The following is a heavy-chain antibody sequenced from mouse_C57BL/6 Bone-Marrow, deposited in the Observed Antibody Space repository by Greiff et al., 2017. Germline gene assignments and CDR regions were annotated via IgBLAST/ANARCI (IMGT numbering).Heavy chain of an antibody. D-gene: IGHD2-4*01. CDR1: GYSFTDYN. V-gene: IGHV1-39*01. Sequence: EVQLQQSGPELVKPGASVKISCKASGYSFTDYNMNWVKQSNGKSLEWIGGINPNYGTTSYNQKFKGKATLTVAQSSSTAYMQLNSLASEDSAVYYCARGYDYDYAMDYWGQGTSVTVSS. CDR3: ARGYDYDYAMDY. J-gene: IGHJ4*01. CDR2: INPNYGTT.